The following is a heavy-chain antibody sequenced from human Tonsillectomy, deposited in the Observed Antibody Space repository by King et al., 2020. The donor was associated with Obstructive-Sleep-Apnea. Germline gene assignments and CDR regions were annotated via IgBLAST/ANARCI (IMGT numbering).Heavy chain of an antibody. CDR3: AREPSSGSYLGAFDI. CDR2: IYNSGSA. J-gene: IGHJ3*02. D-gene: IGHD3-22*01. Sequence: VQLQESGPGLVKPSETLSLTCTVSGGSISNYYWSWIRQPAGKGLEWIGRIYNSGSANYNPSLKSRVTMSVDTSRNQFSLKLSSVTAADTAVYYCAREPSSGSYLGAFDIWGQGTMVTVSS. V-gene: IGHV4-4*07. CDR1: GGSISNYY.